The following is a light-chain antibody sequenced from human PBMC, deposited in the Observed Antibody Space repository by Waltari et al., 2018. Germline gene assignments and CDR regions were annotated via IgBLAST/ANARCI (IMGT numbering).Light chain of an antibody. J-gene: IGLJ2*01. CDR2: LNSDGSH. Sequence: QLVLTQSPSASASLGASVKLTCTLSSGHSSYAIAWHQQQPEKGPRYLMKLNSDGSHSKGDGIPDRFSGSSSGADRYLTIASLQSEDEADYYCQTWGTGTVVFGGGTKLTGL. V-gene: IGLV4-69*01. CDR1: SGHSSYA. CDR3: QTWGTGTVV.